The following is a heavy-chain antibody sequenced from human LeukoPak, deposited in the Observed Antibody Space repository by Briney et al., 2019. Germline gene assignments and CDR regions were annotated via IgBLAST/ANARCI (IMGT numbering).Heavy chain of an antibody. J-gene: IGHJ6*03. CDR1: GYSFTSYW. CDR3: ARHLGPSNYYYYMDV. Sequence: GESLKISCKGSGYSFTSYWIGWVRQMPGKGLEWMGIIYPGDSDTRYSPSFQGQVTISADKSISTAYLQWSSLKASDTAMYYCARHLGPSNYYYYMDVWGKGTTVTVSS. CDR2: IYPGDSDT. D-gene: IGHD6-6*01. V-gene: IGHV5-51*01.